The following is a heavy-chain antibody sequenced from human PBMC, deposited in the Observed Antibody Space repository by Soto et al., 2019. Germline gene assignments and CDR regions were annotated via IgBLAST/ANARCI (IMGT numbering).Heavy chain of an antibody. D-gene: IGHD5-12*01. CDR2: IIPILGIA. V-gene: IGHV1-69*02. CDR1: GGTFSSYT. CDR3: VRWIPRAIVATIDGGYAFDI. J-gene: IGHJ3*02. Sequence: QVQLMQSGAEVKKPGSSVKVSCKASGGTFSSYTISWVQQAPGQGLEWMRRIIPILGIANYAQKFQGRVTITAEKSTSTAYMELSSLRSEDTAVYYCVRWIPRAIVATIDGGYAFDIWGQGTMVTVSS.